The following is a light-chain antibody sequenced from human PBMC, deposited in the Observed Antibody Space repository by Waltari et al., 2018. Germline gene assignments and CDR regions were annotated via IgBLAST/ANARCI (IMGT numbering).Light chain of an antibody. CDR1: QSVLSSSNNMNY. V-gene: IGKV4-1*01. CDR3: QQYYSTPRT. CDR2: WAS. J-gene: IGKJ1*01. Sequence: DIVMTQSPDSLAVSLGERATINCKSSQSVLSSSNNMNYLAWYQQKPGQPPKLLIYWASTRESGVPDRFSGSGSGTDFTLTISSLQAEDVAVYYFQQYYSTPRTFGQGTKVEIK.